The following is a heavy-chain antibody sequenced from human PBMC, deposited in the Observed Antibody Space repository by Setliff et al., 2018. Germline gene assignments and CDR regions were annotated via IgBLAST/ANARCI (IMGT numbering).Heavy chain of an antibody. D-gene: IGHD6-19*01. J-gene: IGHJ6*03. V-gene: IGHV4-4*07. Sequence: SETLSLTCTVSGGSISSYYWSWILQPAGKGLEWIGHIYIGGSANYNPSLKSRVTMSIDTSKNQFSLKLNSVTAADMAVYYCAREQWLDPPGYYYMDVWAKGTTVTVSS. CDR3: AREQWLDPPGYYYMDV. CDR1: GGSISSYY. CDR2: IYIGGSA.